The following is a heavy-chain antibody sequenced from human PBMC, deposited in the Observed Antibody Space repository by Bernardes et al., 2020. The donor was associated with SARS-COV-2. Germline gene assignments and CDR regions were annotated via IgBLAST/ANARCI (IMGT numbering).Heavy chain of an antibody. J-gene: IGHJ5*01. CDR1: EDTFSKYY. CDR2: INPNSGVT. D-gene: IGHD2-15*01. CDR3: AREKLDFAVVVAALKPFES. V-gene: IGHV1-2*07. Sequence: ASVKVSCKASEDTFSKYYMHFVRQAPGQGFEWLGWINPNSGVTNYAHKFQDRVTLTRDTSISTAYMELNRLTSDDTAIYYCAREKLDFAVVVAALKPFESWGQGTLVIVSS.